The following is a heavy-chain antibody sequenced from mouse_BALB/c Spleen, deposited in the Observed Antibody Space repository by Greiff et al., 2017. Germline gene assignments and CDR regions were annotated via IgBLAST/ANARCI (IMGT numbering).Heavy chain of an antibody. CDR2: ISNGGGST. D-gene: IGHD2-10*02. V-gene: IGHV5-12-2*01. Sequence: EVQLVESGGGLVQPGGSLKLSCAASGFTFSSYTMSWVRQTPEKRLEWVAYISNGGGSTYYPDTVKGRFTISRDNAKNTLYLQMSSLKSEDTAMYYCARQYGNWGQGTLVTVSA. CDR3: ARQYGN. CDR1: GFTFSSYT. J-gene: IGHJ3*01.